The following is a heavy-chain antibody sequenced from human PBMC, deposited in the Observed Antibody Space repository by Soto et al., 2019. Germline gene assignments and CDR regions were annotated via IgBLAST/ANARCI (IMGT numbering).Heavy chain of an antibody. CDR1: GFTFSSYA. V-gene: IGHV3-30-3*01. D-gene: IGHD3-10*01. CDR2: ISYDGSNK. J-gene: IGHJ6*02. Sequence: QVQLVESGGGVVQPGRSLRLSCAASGFTFSSYAMHWVRQAPGKGLEWVAVISYDGSNKYYADSVKGRFTISRDNSKNTLYLQMNSLRAEDTAVYYCARGEGIWFGKLLPRGDYGMDVWGQGTTVTVSS. CDR3: ARGEGIWFGKLLPRGDYGMDV.